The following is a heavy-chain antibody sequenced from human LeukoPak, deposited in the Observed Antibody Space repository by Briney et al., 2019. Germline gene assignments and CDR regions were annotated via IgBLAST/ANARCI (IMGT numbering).Heavy chain of an antibody. Sequence: SVKVSCKASGGTFSSYAISWERQAPGQGLEWMGGIIPIFGTANYAQKFQGRVTITADKSTSTAYMELSSLRSEDTAVYYCARDLGYYDILTGSGDAFDIWGQGTMVTVSS. D-gene: IGHD3-9*01. J-gene: IGHJ3*02. V-gene: IGHV1-69*06. CDR1: GGTFSSYA. CDR2: IIPIFGTA. CDR3: ARDLGYYDILTGSGDAFDI.